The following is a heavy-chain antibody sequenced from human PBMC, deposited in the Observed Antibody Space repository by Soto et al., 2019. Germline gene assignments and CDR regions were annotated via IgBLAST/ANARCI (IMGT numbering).Heavy chain of an antibody. CDR1: GFTFSNYG. J-gene: IGHJ4*02. D-gene: IGHD1-26*01. Sequence: QVQLVESGGGVVQPGMSLSLSCAASGFTFSNYGMHWVRQAPGKGLEWVTLISNDGSNKFYADSVKGRFTISRDNSKNTLYLQMTSLKTEDTAVYYCAKDGAYTGTYNFDYWGQGTLVTVSS. CDR2: ISNDGSNK. CDR3: AKDGAYTGTYNFDY. V-gene: IGHV3-30*18.